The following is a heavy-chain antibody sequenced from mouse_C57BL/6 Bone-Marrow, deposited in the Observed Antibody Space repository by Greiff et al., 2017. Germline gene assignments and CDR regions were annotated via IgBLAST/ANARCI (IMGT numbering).Heavy chain of an antibody. J-gene: IGHJ3*01. Sequence: VQLQQSGPVLVKPGPSVKISCKASGFTFTDYYMHWVKQSHGKSLEWIGLVYPYNGGTSYNQKFQGKATLTVATSSSTAYMELNSLTSEDSAVYYCARWVDSSGYEAWLAYWGQGTLVTVSA. V-gene: IGHV1-36*01. CDR1: GFTFTDYY. CDR2: VYPYNGGT. CDR3: ARWVDSSGYEAWLAY. D-gene: IGHD3-2*02.